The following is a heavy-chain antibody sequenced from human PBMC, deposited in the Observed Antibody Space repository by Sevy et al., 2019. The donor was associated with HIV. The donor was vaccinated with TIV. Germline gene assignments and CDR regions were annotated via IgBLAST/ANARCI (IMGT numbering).Heavy chain of an antibody. Sequence: ASVKVSCKASGYTFTSYGISWVRQAPGQGLEWMGWISAYNGNTNYAQTLQGRVTMTTDTSTSTAYMELRSLRSDDTAVYYCARVVVTIFGVVIPTEFDYWGQGTLVTVSS. CDR1: GYTFTSYG. V-gene: IGHV1-18*01. CDR3: ARVVVTIFGVVIPTEFDY. CDR2: ISAYNGNT. D-gene: IGHD3-3*01. J-gene: IGHJ4*02.